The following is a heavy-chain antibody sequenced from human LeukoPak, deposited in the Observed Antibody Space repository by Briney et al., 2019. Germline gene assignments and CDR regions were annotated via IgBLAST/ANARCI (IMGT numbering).Heavy chain of an antibody. D-gene: IGHD6-13*01. CDR3: AKDPFHSSSWYYFDY. V-gene: IGHV3-30*02. Sequence: GGSLRLSCAASGFTFSSYGMHWVRQAPGKGLEWVAFIRYDGSNRYCADSVKGRFTISRDNSKNTLHLQMNSLRAEDTAVYYCAKDPFHSSSWYYFDYWGQGTLVTVSS. CDR2: IRYDGSNR. CDR1: GFTFSSYG. J-gene: IGHJ4*02.